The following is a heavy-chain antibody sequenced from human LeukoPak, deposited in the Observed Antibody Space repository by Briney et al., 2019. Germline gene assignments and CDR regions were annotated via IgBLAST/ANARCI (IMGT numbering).Heavy chain of an antibody. Sequence: PSETLSLTCTVSGGSISSSSYYWGWIRQPPGKGLEWIGSIYYSGSTYYNPSLKSRVTISVDTSKNQFSLKLSSVTAADTAVYYCARHGVYGDGWFDPWGQGTLVTVSS. D-gene: IGHD4-17*01. J-gene: IGHJ5*02. CDR1: GGSISSSSYY. V-gene: IGHV4-39*01. CDR3: ARHGVYGDGWFDP. CDR2: IYYSGST.